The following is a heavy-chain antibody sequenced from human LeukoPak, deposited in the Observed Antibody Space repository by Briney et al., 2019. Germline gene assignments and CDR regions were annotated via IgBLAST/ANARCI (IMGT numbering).Heavy chain of an antibody. CDR1: GYSISSGYY. CDR2: IYHSGST. J-gene: IGHJ5*02. Sequence: SETLSLTCTVSGYSISSGYYWGWIRQPPGQGLEWIGSIYHSGSTNYNPSLKSRVTISVDTSKNQFSLKLSSVTAADTAVYYCARRSVLLWFGVKPWFDPWGQGTLVTVSS. D-gene: IGHD3-10*01. V-gene: IGHV4-38-2*02. CDR3: ARRSVLLWFGVKPWFDP.